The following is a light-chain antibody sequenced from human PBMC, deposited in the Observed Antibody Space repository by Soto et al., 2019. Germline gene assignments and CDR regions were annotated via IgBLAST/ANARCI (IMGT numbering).Light chain of an antibody. Sequence: QSVLTQPASASGTPGQRITISCSGSNSNIGSNNINWYQQFPGTAPRILIYNRSQRPSGVPDRFSASKSGTSASLAISGLQAEDEAEYFCALWDDTMNGWVFGGGTKLTVL. CDR1: NSNIGSNN. J-gene: IGLJ3*02. CDR3: ALWDDTMNGWV. CDR2: NRS. V-gene: IGLV1-44*01.